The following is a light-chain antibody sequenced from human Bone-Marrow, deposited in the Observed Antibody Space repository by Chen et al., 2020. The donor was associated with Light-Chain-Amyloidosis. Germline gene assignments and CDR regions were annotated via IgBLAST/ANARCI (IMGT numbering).Light chain of an antibody. J-gene: IGKJ2*01. CDR2: GAS. CDR3: QQSYNFPYT. V-gene: IGKV1-39*01. CDR1: QSINDQ. Sequence: DIQMTQSPSSLSASVRDRVTITCRASQSINDQLNWYQQKPGQAPKLLIYGASNLQSGVPSRFIGSGYGTDLTLTIRGLQPEDFSTYYCQQSYNFPYTFGQGTNVES.